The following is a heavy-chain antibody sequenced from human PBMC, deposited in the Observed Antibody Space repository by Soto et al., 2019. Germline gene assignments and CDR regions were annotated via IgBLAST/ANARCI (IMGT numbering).Heavy chain of an antibody. CDR2: IYYSGST. Sequence: SETLSLTCTVSGGSISSYYWSWIRQPPGKGLEWIGYIYYSGSTNYNPSLKSRVTISVDTSKNQFSLKLSSVTAADTAVYYCARAPVYCTNGVCYEGYYYYGMDVWGQGTTVTVSS. D-gene: IGHD2-8*01. V-gene: IGHV4-59*01. CDR1: GGSISSYY. J-gene: IGHJ6*02. CDR3: ARAPVYCTNGVCYEGYYYYGMDV.